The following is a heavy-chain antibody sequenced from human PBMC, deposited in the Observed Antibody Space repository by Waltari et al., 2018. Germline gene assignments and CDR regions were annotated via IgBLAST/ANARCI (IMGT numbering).Heavy chain of an antibody. J-gene: IGHJ3*02. D-gene: IGHD1-26*01. CDR1: GCTFSRFW. CDR3: ARDFEYTGSYGAFDM. CDR2: INQDGSDK. Sequence: VQLVESGGGLVQPGGSLRLSCGASGCTFSRFWMSGVRQAPGEGLEWVANINQDGSDKYYVDSVKGRFTISRDNAKDSLYLQMNGLRAEDTAIYYCARDFEYTGSYGAFDMWGQGTMVTVSS. V-gene: IGHV3-7*01.